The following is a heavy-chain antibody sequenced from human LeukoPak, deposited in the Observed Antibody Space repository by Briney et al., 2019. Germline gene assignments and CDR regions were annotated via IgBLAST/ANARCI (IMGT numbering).Heavy chain of an antibody. Sequence: GGPLRLFCAASGFTFSRYGMHWVPESTRKGLECVTFIRYEGRNKFYVESEKPSFSISRDNYKNTLYLEMNSLRAEDTAIYYCAKGKGKLGAFQSDFDYWGQGSLVIVSS. V-gene: IGHV3-30*02. CDR3: AKGKGKLGAFQSDFDY. D-gene: IGHD1-26*01. CDR2: IRYEGRNK. CDR1: GFTFSRYG. J-gene: IGHJ4*02.